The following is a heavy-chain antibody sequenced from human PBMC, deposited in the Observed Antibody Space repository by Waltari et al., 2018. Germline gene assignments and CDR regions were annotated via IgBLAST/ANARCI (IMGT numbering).Heavy chain of an antibody. J-gene: IGHJ1*01. CDR2: VLGSGKT. D-gene: IGHD2-15*01. Sequence: QLQLRESGPGLVKPSGTLSLTCAVSGDPMSNNWWSWVRQSPGKELEWIGQVLGSGKTNYNPSVVSRVTVSLDTYDRSFSRMLTSATAADTAVYYFARDRGRELYLDSWGPGILVTVS. V-gene: IGHV4-4*02. CDR1: GDPMSNNW. CDR3: ARDRGRELYLDS.